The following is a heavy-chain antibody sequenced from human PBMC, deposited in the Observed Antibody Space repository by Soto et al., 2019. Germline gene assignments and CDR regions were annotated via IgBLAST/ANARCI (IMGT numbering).Heavy chain of an antibody. CDR1: GFTFGDYA. D-gene: IGHD2-21*02. CDR3: TRDLLAYCGGDCSVSSGY. V-gene: IGHV3-49*03. J-gene: IGHJ4*02. CDR2: IRSKAYGGTT. Sequence: PGGSLRLSCTASGFTFGDYAMSWFRQAPGKGLEWVGFIRSKAYGGTTEYAASVKGRFTISRDDSKSIAYLQMNSLKTEDTAVYYCTRDLLAYCGGDCSVSSGYWGQGTLVTVSS.